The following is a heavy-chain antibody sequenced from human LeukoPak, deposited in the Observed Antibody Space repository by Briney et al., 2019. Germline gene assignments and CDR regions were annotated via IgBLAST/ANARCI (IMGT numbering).Heavy chain of an antibody. Sequence: GASVKVSCKASGYTFTIYYMHWVRHAPGQGLEWMGIINPSGGNTNYAQKFQGRVTMTRDTSTSTVYMELSSLRSEDTAVYYCARLSSVDENPFDYWGQGTLVTVSS. CDR1: GYTFTIYY. J-gene: IGHJ4*02. V-gene: IGHV1-46*01. CDR3: ARLSSVDENPFDY. D-gene: IGHD6-25*01. CDR2: INPSGGNT.